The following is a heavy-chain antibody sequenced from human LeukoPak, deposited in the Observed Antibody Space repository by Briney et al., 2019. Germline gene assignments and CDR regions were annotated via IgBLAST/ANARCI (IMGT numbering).Heavy chain of an antibody. Sequence: GGSLRLSCAVSGLTFSNAWMNWVRQAPGKGLEWVGRVLSRAGGGTIDYAAPVKGRLTISRDDSKNALFLQMNSLRTEDTAVYYCARQESYPRPPYFDYWGQVTLVTVSS. V-gene: IGHV3-15*07. CDR3: ARQESYPRPPYFDY. CDR2: VLSRAGGGTI. CDR1: GLTFSNAW. D-gene: IGHD1-26*01. J-gene: IGHJ4*02.